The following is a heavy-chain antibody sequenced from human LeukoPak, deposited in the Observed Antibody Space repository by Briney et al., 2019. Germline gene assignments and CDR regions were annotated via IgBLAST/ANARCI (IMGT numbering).Heavy chain of an antibody. Sequence: GGSLRLSCAASGFTFSNYAMSWVRQAPGKGLEWVAVISYDGSNKYYADSVKGRFTISRDNSKNTLYLQMNSLRAEDTAVYYCARDPMIVGPKGNFDLWGRGTLVTVSS. D-gene: IGHD3-22*01. J-gene: IGHJ2*01. CDR1: GFTFSNYA. CDR2: ISYDGSNK. CDR3: ARDPMIVGPKGNFDL. V-gene: IGHV3-30-3*01.